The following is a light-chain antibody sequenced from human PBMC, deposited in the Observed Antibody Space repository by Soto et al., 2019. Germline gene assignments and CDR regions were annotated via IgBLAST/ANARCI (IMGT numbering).Light chain of an antibody. CDR1: QDIRQY. V-gene: IGKV1-33*01. Sequence: DIQMTQSPSSLSASIGDRVTITCQASQDIRQYLNWYQQKPGKAPKLLIYDASRLETGVPPRFSGSGSGTDFTLAVSSLQLEDIARCYCQVYEYLSAGFTFGPGNKVDLK. J-gene: IGKJ3*01. CDR2: DAS. CDR3: QVYEYLSAGFT.